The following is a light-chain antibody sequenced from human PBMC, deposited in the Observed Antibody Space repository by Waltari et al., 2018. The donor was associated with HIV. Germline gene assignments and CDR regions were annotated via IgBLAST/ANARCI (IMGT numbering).Light chain of an antibody. CDR3: QVWHYTVV. V-gene: IGLV3-9*01. CDR2: NDI. CDR1: NTGTND. Sequence: SYELTQPFSVSVDLGQTDRITCGGSNTGTNDVHWYHQKPGQAPLLLIFNDIHRPSGVPERFSASKSRNMATLTIIGAQAGNEAAYYCQVWHYTVVFGGGTKVTVL. J-gene: IGLJ2*01.